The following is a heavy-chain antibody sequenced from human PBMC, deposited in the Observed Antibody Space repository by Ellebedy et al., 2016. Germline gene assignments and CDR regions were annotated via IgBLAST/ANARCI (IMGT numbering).Heavy chain of an antibody. Sequence: SETLSLTCAVYGGSFSGYYWSWIRQPPGKGLEWIGEINHSGSTNYNPSLKSRVTISVDTSKNQFSLKLSSVTAADTAVYYCARAREWAAAGSFFDPWGQGTLVTVSS. CDR2: INHSGST. CDR1: GGSFSGYY. CDR3: ARAREWAAAGSFFDP. V-gene: IGHV4-34*01. J-gene: IGHJ5*02. D-gene: IGHD6-13*01.